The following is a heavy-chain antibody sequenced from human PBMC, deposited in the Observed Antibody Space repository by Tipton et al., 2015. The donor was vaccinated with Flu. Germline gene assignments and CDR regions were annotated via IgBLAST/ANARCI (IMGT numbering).Heavy chain of an antibody. CDR2: MYYSGSA. Sequence: TLSLTCTVSGGSMRSYYWSWIRQPPGEGLQWIGYMYYSGSAYYNPSLKSRATISVDTSKNQFSLMLKSVTAADTAVYFCARLSYYDVDLKNFYFDYWGQGALVTVSS. CDR1: GGSMRSYY. V-gene: IGHV4-59*08. J-gene: IGHJ4*02. D-gene: IGHD3-10*02. CDR3: ARLSYYDVDLKNFYFDY.